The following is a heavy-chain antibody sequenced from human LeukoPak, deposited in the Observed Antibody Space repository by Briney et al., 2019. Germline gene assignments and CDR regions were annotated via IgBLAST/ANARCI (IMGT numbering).Heavy chain of an antibody. D-gene: IGHD2-2*03. CDR1: GFSFSRHG. CDR2: IRYDGTED. CDR3: ARDMDLWFDL. J-gene: IGHJ5*02. V-gene: IGHV3-33*01. Sequence: GNSLRLSCAASGFSFSRHGMHWVRQAPGKGLEWVAVIRYDGTEDSYVDSVKGRFSISRDNSKSTFYLQMNSLRAEDTAVYYCARDMDLWFDLWGQGTLVNVSS.